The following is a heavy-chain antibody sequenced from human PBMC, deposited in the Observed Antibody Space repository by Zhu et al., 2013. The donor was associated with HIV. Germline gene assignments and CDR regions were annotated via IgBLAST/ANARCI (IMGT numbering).Heavy chain of an antibody. Sequence: EVQLVQSGAEVKKPGATVKISCKVSGYTFTDYYMHWVQQAPGKGLEWMGLVDPEDGETIYAEKFQGRVTITADTSTDTAYMELSSLRSEDTAVYYCATAYQPTQMGVKAYYYYGMDVWGRRTTVTVSS. D-gene: IGHD1-26*01. CDR3: ATAYQPTQMGVKAYYYYGMDV. V-gene: IGHV1-69-2*01. CDR1: GYTFTDYY. CDR2: VDPEDGET. J-gene: IGHJ6*02.